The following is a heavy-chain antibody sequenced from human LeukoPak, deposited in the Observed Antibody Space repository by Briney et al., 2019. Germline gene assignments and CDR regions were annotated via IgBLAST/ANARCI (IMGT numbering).Heavy chain of an antibody. V-gene: IGHV3-23*01. Sequence: PGGSLRLSCAASGFTFSSYAMSWVRQAPGKGLEWVSAISGSGGSTYYADSVRGRFTISRDNSKNTLYLQMNSLRAEDTAVYYCAKDRADIVVVPAAIGAGGQGTLVTVSS. CDR1: GFTFSSYA. J-gene: IGHJ4*02. CDR2: ISGSGGST. CDR3: AKDRADIVVVPAAIGA. D-gene: IGHD2-2*01.